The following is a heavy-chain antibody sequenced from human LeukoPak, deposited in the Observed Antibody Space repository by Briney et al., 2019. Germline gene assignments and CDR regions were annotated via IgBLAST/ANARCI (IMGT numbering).Heavy chain of an antibody. D-gene: IGHD3-22*01. J-gene: IGHJ4*02. CDR2: INPNSGGT. Sequence: ASVKVSCKASGYTFTGYYMHWVRQAPGQGLEWMGWINPNSGGTNYAQKFQGRVTMTRDTSISTAYMELSRLRSDDTAVYYCARVGGDDSTGHYSVDYWGQGTLVTVSS. V-gene: IGHV1-2*02. CDR3: ARVGGDDSTGHYSVDY. CDR1: GYTFTGYY.